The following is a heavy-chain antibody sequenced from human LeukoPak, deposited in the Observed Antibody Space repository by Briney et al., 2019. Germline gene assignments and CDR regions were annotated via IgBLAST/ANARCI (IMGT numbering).Heavy chain of an antibody. CDR2: ISMRTNNI. D-gene: IGHD6-19*01. V-gene: IGHV3-21*01. CDR1: GFTFSTYN. J-gene: IGHJ3*01. Sequence: GGSLRLSCAASGFTFSTYNMNWVRQAPGKGLEWVSSISMRTNNIYYADSVKGRFTISRDNAKNSLYLQMDSLRADDTAMYYCARGGIAVQRRDVFDFWGQGTMVTVSS. CDR3: ARGGIAVQRRDVFDF.